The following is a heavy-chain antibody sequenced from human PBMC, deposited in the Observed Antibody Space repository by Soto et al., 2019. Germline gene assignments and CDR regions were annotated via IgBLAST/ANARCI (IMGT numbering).Heavy chain of an antibody. CDR1: GFSVSNNH. Sequence: VQLVESGGGLIQPGGSLRLSCAASGFSVSNNHMTWVRQAAGKGLEWVSLIHGGGSTYYADSVKGRFTISRDNSKNTLYLQMHSLRAEDTAIYYCAGLLTTAASLDYWGQGTLVTVSS. CDR2: IHGGGST. CDR3: AGLLTTAASLDY. V-gene: IGHV3-53*01. J-gene: IGHJ4*02. D-gene: IGHD3-9*01.